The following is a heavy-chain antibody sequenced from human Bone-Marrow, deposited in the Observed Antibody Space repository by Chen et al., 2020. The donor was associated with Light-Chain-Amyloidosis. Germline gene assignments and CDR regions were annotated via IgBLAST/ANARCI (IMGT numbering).Heavy chain of an antibody. CDR3: ARTSGPSHFDY. CDR2: IYYDGST. CDR1: GGSIRSYF. J-gene: IGHJ4*02. V-gene: IGHV4-59*01. D-gene: IGHD3-10*01. Sequence: QMQLQESGPKLVKPSETLSLTCDVSGGSIRSYFWSWIRQSPGKGLEWIGYIYYDGSTHYNPSLKSRVTISQDTSKNQYSLKLNSVTAADTAIYYCARTSGPSHFDYWGQGTLVTVSS.